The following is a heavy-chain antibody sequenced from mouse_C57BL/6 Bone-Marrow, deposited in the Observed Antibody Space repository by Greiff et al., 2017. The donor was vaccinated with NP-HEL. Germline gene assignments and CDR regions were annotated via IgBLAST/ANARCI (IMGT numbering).Heavy chain of an antibody. CDR3: VGSSQGYWYFDV. V-gene: IGHV1-64*01. CDR1: GYTFTSYW. CDR2: IHPNSGST. J-gene: IGHJ1*03. D-gene: IGHD1-1*01. Sequence: QVQLQQPGAELVKPGASVKLSCKASGYTFTSYWMHWVKQRPGQGLEWIGMIHPNSGSTNYNEKFKSKATLTVDKSSSTAYMQLSSLTSEDSAVYYCVGSSQGYWYFDVWGTGTTVTVSS.